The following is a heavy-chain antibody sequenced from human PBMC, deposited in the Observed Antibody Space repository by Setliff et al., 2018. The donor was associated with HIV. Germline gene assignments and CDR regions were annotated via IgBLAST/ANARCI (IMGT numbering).Heavy chain of an antibody. V-gene: IGHV4-61*09. CDR1: GDSLSSGSYY. D-gene: IGHD5-12*01. Sequence: KTSETLSLTCTVSGDSLSSGSYYWGWIRQPAGKGLEWIGHIYTSGSTNYNPSLKSRVTISVDTSKNQFSLKLSSVTAADTAVYYCATEGRRDGYNPGFDYWGQGTLVTVS. CDR2: IYTSGST. CDR3: ATEGRRDGYNPGFDY. J-gene: IGHJ4*02.